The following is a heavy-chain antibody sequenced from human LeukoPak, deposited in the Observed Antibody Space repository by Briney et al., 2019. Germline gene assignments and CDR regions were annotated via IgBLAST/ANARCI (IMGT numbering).Heavy chain of an antibody. Sequence: GASVKVSCKASEYTFTGYYMHWVRQAPGQGLEWMGWINPNSGGTNYAQKFQGRVTMTRDTSISTAYMELSRLRSDDTAVYYCARARRSYDSSGYYGYWGQGTLVTVSS. CDR2: INPNSGGT. CDR1: EYTFTGYY. CDR3: ARARRSYDSSGYYGY. J-gene: IGHJ4*02. V-gene: IGHV1-2*02. D-gene: IGHD3-22*01.